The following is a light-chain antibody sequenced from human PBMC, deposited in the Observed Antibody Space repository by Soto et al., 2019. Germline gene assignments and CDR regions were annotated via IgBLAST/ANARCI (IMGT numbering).Light chain of an antibody. CDR2: EVY. J-gene: IGLJ1*01. CDR3: CSYAGGSTYV. Sequence: QSVLTQPASVSGSPGQSITISCTGTSSNVGGYDFVSWYQQHPGKAPKVIIYEVYERPSGVSNRFSGSKSGSTASLTISGLQVEDEADYYCCSYAGGSTYVFGTGTKLTVL. CDR1: SSNVGGYDF. V-gene: IGLV2-23*02.